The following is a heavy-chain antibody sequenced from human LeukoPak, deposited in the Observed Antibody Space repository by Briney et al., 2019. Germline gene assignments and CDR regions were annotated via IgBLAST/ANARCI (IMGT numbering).Heavy chain of an antibody. V-gene: IGHV3-30*02. J-gene: IGHJ4*02. D-gene: IGHD3-10*01. CDR1: GFTFSSYG. CDR2: IRYDGSNK. Sequence: GGSLRLSCAASGFTFSSYGMHWVRQAPGKGLEWVAFIRYDGSNKYYADSVKGRFTISRDNSKNTLYLQMNSLRAEDTAVYYCARDQHAGSLLWFGESLDYWGQGTLVTVSS. CDR3: ARDQHAGSLLWFGESLDY.